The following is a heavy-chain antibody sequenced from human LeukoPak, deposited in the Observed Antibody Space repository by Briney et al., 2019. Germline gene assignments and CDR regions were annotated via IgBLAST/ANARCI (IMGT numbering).Heavy chain of an antibody. D-gene: IGHD3-16*01. J-gene: IGHJ4*02. Sequence: PGGSLRLSCAASGFTFSNYAMSWVRQAPGKGLEWVSSIRGSGDTTFYADSVKGRITISRDNSKNTLYLQTNSLRAEDTAVYYCAKDLAVGGNWGQGTLVTVSS. CDR2: IRGSGDTT. CDR3: AKDLAVGGN. CDR1: GFTFSNYA. V-gene: IGHV3-23*01.